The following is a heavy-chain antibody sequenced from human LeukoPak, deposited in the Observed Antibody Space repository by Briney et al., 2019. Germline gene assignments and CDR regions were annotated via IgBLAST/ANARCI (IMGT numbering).Heavy chain of an antibody. CDR3: AKMGCSSSSCLTYYYYYMDV. CDR2: ISGSDGST. Sequence: GGSLRLSCAASGLTFSSYAMSWVRQAPGKGLEWVSAISGSDGSTYYADSVKGRFTISRDNSKNTLYLQMNSLRAEDTAVYYCAKMGCSSSSCLTYYYYYMDVWGKGTTVTVSS. V-gene: IGHV3-23*01. J-gene: IGHJ6*03. CDR1: GLTFSSYA. D-gene: IGHD2-2*01.